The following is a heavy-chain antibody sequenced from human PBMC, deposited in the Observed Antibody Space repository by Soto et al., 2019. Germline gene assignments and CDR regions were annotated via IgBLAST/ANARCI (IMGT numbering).Heavy chain of an antibody. J-gene: IGHJ6*02. Sequence: ESGGGSVQPGGSLRLSCAASGFTFRSYSMNWVRQAPGKGLEWVSYISGSSSIIYYADSVKGRFTISRDNAKTSVYLHMNSLRDEDTAVYYCVRDGGTNVDRGYYYGMDVWGQGTTVAVSS. CDR3: VRDGGTNVDRGYYYGMDV. V-gene: IGHV3-48*02. CDR1: GFTFRSYS. D-gene: IGHD3-10*01. CDR2: ISGSSSII.